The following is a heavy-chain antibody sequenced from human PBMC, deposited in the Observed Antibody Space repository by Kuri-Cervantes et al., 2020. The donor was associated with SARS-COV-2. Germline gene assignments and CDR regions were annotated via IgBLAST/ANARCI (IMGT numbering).Heavy chain of an antibody. Sequence: WETLSLTCAASGFTFSSYWMSWVRQAPGKGLEWVANIKKDGSEKYYVDSVKGRFTISRDNAKNSLYLQMNSLRAEDTAVYYCARGRQWLALYYFDYWGQGTLVTVSS. D-gene: IGHD6-19*01. J-gene: IGHJ4*02. CDR1: GFTFSSYW. CDR2: IKKDGSEK. V-gene: IGHV3-7*01. CDR3: ARGRQWLALYYFDY.